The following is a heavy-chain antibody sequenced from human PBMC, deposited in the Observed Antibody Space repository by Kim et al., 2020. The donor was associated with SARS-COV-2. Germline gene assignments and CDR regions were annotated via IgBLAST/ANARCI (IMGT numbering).Heavy chain of an antibody. Sequence: GGSLRLSCAASGFTFGRFTFGSFWMSWVRQAPGKGLEWVANRKKDGRQTDYVESMKGRFTISRDNAQNSLYLHVTSLRAEDTAVYYCARTVAGRIDAFDIWGQGTMVTVSS. J-gene: IGHJ3*02. V-gene: IGHV3-7*03. CDR1: GFTFGRFTFGSFW. D-gene: IGHD3-10*01. CDR3: ARTVAGRIDAFDI. CDR2: RKKDGRQT.